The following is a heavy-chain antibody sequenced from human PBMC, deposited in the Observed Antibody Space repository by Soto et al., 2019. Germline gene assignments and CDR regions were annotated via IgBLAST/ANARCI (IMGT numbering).Heavy chain of an antibody. V-gene: IGHV1-58*01. CDR3: AAVEGATAYFDY. Sequence: SVKVSCKASGFTFTSSAVQWVRQARGQRLEWIGWIVVGSGNTNYAQKFQERVTITRDMSTSTAYMELSSLRSEDTAVYYCAAVEGATAYFDYWGQGTLLTVSS. CDR1: GFTFTSSA. CDR2: IVVGSGNT. D-gene: IGHD1-26*01. J-gene: IGHJ4*02.